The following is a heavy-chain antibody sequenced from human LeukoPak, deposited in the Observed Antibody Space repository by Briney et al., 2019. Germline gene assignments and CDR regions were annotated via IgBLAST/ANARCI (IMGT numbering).Heavy chain of an antibody. V-gene: IGHV4-4*07. CDR2: IYTSGST. CDR1: GGSISSYY. Sequence: SETLSLTCTVSGGSISSYYWSWIRQPAGKGLEWIGRIYTSGSTNYNPSLKSRVTISVDTSKNQFSLKLSSVTAADTAVYYCARAGGSYYDYYYYYMDVWGKGTTVTVSS. CDR3: ARAGGSYYDYYYYYMDV. J-gene: IGHJ6*03. D-gene: IGHD1-26*01.